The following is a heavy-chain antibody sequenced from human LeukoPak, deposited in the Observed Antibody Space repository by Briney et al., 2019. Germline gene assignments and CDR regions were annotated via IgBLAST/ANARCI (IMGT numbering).Heavy chain of an antibody. CDR2: IYYTGST. J-gene: IGHJ5*02. Sequence: SETLSLTCTVSGGSISSSSYYWGWIRQPPGKGLEWIGSIYYTGSTFYNPSLKSRVTISVDTSKNQFSLKLSSVAAADTAVYSCARRGCSSTSCYSLSFDPWGQGTLVTVSS. CDR1: GGSISSSSYY. CDR3: ARRGCSSTSCYSLSFDP. V-gene: IGHV4-39*01. D-gene: IGHD2-2*01.